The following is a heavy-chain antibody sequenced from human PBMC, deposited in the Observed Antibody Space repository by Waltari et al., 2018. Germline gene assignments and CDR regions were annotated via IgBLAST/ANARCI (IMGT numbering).Heavy chain of an antibody. J-gene: IGHJ5*02. CDR3: ARVDFTTTTSNWFDP. D-gene: IGHD3-22*01. CDR2: IYYSGST. V-gene: IGHV4-31*03. Sequence: QVQLQESGPGLVKPSQTLSLTCTVSGGSISSGGYYWRWIRQHPGKGLEWIGYIYYSGSTYYNPSLKSRVTISVDTSKNQFSLKLSSVTAADTAVYYCARVDFTTTTSNWFDPWGQGTLVTVSS. CDR1: GGSISSGGYY.